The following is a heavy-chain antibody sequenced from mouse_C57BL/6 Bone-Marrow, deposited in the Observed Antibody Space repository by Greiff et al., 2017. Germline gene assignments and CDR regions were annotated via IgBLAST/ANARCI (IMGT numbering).Heavy chain of an antibody. CDR3: TDYYGSSHFYAMDF. J-gene: IGHJ4*01. D-gene: IGHD1-1*01. V-gene: IGHV14-4*01. CDR2: IDPENGDT. CDR1: GFNIKDDY. Sequence: VQLQQSGAELVRPGASVKLSCTASGFNIKDDYMHWVKQRPEKGLEWIGWIDPENGDTEYASKFQGKATITADTSTNTAYLKLSCLTSEDTAVYYCTDYYGSSHFYAMDFWGQGTSVTVSS.